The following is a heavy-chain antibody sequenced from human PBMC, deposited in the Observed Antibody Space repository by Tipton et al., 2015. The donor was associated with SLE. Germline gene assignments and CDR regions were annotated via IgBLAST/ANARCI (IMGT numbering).Heavy chain of an antibody. V-gene: IGHV4-39*01. D-gene: IGHD2/OR15-2a*01. CDR3: ARRSLVASAFFFEF. CDR1: GFIVSSNY. J-gene: IGHJ1*01. Sequence: LRLSCAASGFIVSSNYMSWIRQSPGKGLEWIGTMYYSERSYYNPSIKSRATISVDKSKNQFSLKLNSVIVADSGLYFCARRSLVASAFFFEFWGQGSLVTVSS. CDR2: MYYSERS.